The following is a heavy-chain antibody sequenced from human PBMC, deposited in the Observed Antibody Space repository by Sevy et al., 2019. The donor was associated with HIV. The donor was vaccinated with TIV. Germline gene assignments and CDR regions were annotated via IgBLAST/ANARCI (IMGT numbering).Heavy chain of an antibody. CDR3: ARSVSLASGSIHPLDA. D-gene: IGHD3-10*01. J-gene: IGHJ5*02. CDR2: ISFDGDIK. V-gene: IGHV3-30-3*01. CDR1: GFTFSSYA. Sequence: GGCLRLSCAASGFTFSSYALHWVRQAPGKGLEWVAAISFDGDIKHYADSVKGRFTISRDNSKDTLDLQMTSLSTEDTAVYHCARSVSLASGSIHPLDAWGQGTLVTVSS.